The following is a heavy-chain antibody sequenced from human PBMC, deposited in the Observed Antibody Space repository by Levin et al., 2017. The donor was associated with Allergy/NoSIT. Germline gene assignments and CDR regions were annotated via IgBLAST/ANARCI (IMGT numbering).Heavy chain of an antibody. CDR3: ARDSDGSGSYHYNFDY. CDR2: IYTIGST. Sequence: PGGSLRLSCTVSGGSISSYYWSWIRQPAGKGLEWIGRIYTIGSTNKNPSLKSRVTMSVDTSKNQLSLKLSSVTAADTAVYYCARDSDGSGSYHYNFDYWGQGTLVTVSS. J-gene: IGHJ4*02. V-gene: IGHV4-4*07. CDR1: GGSISSYY. D-gene: IGHD3-10*01.